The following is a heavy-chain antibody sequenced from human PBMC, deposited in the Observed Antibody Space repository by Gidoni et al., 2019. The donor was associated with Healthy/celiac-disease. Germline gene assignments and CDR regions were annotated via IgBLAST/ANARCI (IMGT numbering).Heavy chain of an antibody. Sequence: QVQLVESGGGVVQPGRSLRLSCAASGFTFSSYAMHWVRQAPGKGLEWVAVISYDGSNKYYADSVKGRFTISRDNSKNTLYLQMNSLRAEDTAVYYCAREEAFHWGQGTLVTVSS. J-gene: IGHJ4*02. CDR1: GFTFSSYA. V-gene: IGHV3-30-3*01. CDR2: ISYDGSNK. CDR3: AREEAFH. D-gene: IGHD2-21*01.